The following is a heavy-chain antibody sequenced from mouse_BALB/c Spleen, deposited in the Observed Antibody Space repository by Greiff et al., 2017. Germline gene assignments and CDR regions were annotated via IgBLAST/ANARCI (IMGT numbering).Heavy chain of an antibody. V-gene: IGHV2-9*02. D-gene: IGHD2-4*01. CDR1: GFSLTSYG. CDR2: IWAGGST. J-gene: IGHJ4*01. Sequence: VQLQQSGPGLVAPSQSLSITCTVSGFSLTSYGVHWVRQPPGKGLEWLGVIWAGGSTNYNSALMSRLSISKDNSKSQVFLKMNSLQTDDTAMYYCARVYYDYDEGPHYYAMDYWGQGTSVTVSS. CDR3: ARVYYDYDEGPHYYAMDY.